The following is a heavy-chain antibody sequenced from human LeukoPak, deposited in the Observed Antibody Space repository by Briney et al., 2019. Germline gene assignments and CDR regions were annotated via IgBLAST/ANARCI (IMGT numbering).Heavy chain of an antibody. D-gene: IGHD5-12*01. CDR3: ASDYEGFEH. CDR2: ISYDLSTT. Sequence: PGRSLRLSCEASGFAFATYTMHWVRQAPGKGLEWVAVISYDLSTTDYADSVKGRFTISRDNSKKTLFLEMNSLTSDDTALYYCASDYEGFEHWGQGALVIVSS. V-gene: IGHV3-30*04. J-gene: IGHJ4*02. CDR1: GFAFATYT.